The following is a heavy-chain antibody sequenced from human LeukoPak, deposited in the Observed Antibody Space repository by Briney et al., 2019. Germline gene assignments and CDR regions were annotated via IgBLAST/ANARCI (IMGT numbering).Heavy chain of an antibody. CDR2: ISAYNGNT. D-gene: IGHD4-17*01. CDR1: GYTFTSYD. Sequence: GASVKVSCKASGYTFTSYDINWVRQATGQGLEWMGWISAYNGNTNYAQKLQGRVTMTTDTSTSTAYMELRSLRSDDTAVYYCARDDYGDLDYWGQGTLVTVSS. V-gene: IGHV1-18*01. J-gene: IGHJ4*02. CDR3: ARDDYGDLDY.